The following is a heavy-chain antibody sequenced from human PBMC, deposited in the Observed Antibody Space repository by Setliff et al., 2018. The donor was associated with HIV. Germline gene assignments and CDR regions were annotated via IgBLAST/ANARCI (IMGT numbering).Heavy chain of an antibody. CDR2: IYTSGST. CDR1: GGSISSGSFY. V-gene: IGHV4-61*09. D-gene: IGHD3-22*01. Sequence: PSETLSLTCTVSGGSISSGSFYWSWIRQPAGKGLEWIGHIYTSGSTDYNPSLKSLVFISVDTSKNQFSLKLSSVTAADTAVYYCARASTMIVVVIKGFDIWGQGTMVTVSS. J-gene: IGHJ3*02. CDR3: ARASTMIVVVIKGFDI.